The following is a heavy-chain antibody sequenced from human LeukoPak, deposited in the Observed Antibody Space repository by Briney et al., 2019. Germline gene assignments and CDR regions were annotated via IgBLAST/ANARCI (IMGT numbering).Heavy chain of an antibody. J-gene: IGHJ3*02. V-gene: IGHV3-53*01. CDR3: ARHIDYGGNSGTGAFDI. D-gene: IGHD4-23*01. CDR1: GFTVSSNY. Sequence: GGSLRLSCAASGFTVSSNYMSWVRQAPGKGLEWVPVIYSGGITYYADSVKGRFTISRDNSKNTLYLQMNSLRAEDTAVYYCARHIDYGGNSGTGAFDIWGQGTMVTVSS. CDR2: IYSGGIT.